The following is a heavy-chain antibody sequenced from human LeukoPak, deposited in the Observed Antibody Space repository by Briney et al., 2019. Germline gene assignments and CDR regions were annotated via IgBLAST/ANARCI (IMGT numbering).Heavy chain of an antibody. CDR3: ASLTGDPYYYYGMDV. CDR1: GFTFSSYS. Sequence: GGSLRLSCPASGFTFSSYSMNWVRQPPGKGLEWVSSISSSSSYIYYADSVKGRFTISRDNAKNSMYLQMNSLRAEDTAVYYWASLTGDPYYYYGMDVWGQGTTVTVSS. D-gene: IGHD7-27*01. CDR2: ISSSSSYI. J-gene: IGHJ6*02. V-gene: IGHV3-21*01.